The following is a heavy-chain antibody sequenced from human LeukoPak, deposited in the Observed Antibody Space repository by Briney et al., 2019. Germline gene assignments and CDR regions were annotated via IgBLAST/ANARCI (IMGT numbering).Heavy chain of an antibody. V-gene: IGHV5-51*01. CDR2: NNPGESDT. CDR1: GYRFTSFW. Sequence: GESLKTSRWSLGYRFTSFWIDWVRQIPGKGLGWRGLNNPGESDTRYSPSFQGQVTISANKSISTAHLQWSSLNASVSDMYYCARLHTPYGMDVWGKGTTVTVSS. CDR3: ARLHTPYGMDV. D-gene: IGHD5-18*01. J-gene: IGHJ6*04.